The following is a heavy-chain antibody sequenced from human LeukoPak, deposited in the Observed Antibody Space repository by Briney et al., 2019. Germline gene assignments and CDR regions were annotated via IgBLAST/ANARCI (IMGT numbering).Heavy chain of an antibody. D-gene: IGHD3-22*01. CDR2: ISWDGSST. J-gene: IGHJ4*02. CDR1: GFTFDDES. Sequence: GGSLSLSCAPSGFTFDDESMHCVRHAPGRGREWVSFISWDGSSTYYADTVKSRFTISRDNNKNSLYMQMNSLRDEDTALYYCAKDSYYDSSGYVFDYWGQGTLVTVSS. V-gene: IGHV3-43D*03. CDR3: AKDSYYDSSGYVFDY.